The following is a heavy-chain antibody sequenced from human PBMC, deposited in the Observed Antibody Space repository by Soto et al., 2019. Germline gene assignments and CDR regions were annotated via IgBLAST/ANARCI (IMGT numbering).Heavy chain of an antibody. CDR3: VTLALGKFDY. Sequence: GGSLRLSCAASGFTLSDFSMHWVRQAAGKGLEFVSAISDGAERIFYVDSVKGRFTISRDNSKNKLFLQMDSLRAEDTALYYCVTLALGKFDYWGQGNLVTVSS. CDR2: ISDGAERI. V-gene: IGHV3-23*01. J-gene: IGHJ4*02. CDR1: GFTLSDFS.